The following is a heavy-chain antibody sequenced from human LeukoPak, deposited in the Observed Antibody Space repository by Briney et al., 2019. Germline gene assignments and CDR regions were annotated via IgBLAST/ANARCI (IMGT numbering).Heavy chain of an antibody. CDR1: GYTFTSYD. D-gene: IGHD6-13*01. J-gene: IGHJ6*02. CDR3: ARSGYSSSWYLYYYYGMDV. CDR2: INPNSGNT. Sequence: SVKVSCKASGYTFTSYDINWVRQATGQGLEWMGWINPNSGNTGYAQKFQGRVTMTRNTSISTAYMELSSLRSEDTAVYYCARSGYSSSWYLYYYYGMDVWGQGTTVTVSS. V-gene: IGHV1-8*01.